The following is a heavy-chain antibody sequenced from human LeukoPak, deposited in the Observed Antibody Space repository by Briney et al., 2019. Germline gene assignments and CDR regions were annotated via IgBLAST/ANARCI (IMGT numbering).Heavy chain of an antibody. CDR2: ISGSGGST. V-gene: IGHV3-23*01. CDR3: AKTREGGDCYDY. J-gene: IGHJ4*02. CDR1: GFTFSSYW. D-gene: IGHD2-21*01. Sequence: GSLRLSCAASGFTFSSYWMSWVRQAPGKGLKWVSGISGSGGSTYYADSAKGRFTISRDNSKNTLYVQMNSLRAEDTAVYYCAKTREGGDCYDYWGQGTLVTVSS.